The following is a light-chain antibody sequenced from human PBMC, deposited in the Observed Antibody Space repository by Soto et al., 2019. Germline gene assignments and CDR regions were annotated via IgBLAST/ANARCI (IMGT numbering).Light chain of an antibody. J-gene: IGKJ1*01. CDR3: QQYNTWLWT. CDR2: GAS. V-gene: IGKV3-15*01. CDR1: QSINAH. Sequence: EVVMTQSPATLSVSPGERVTLSCRASQSINAHLAWYQQKPGQAPRPLIHGASTRATGIPARFSGSGFVTEFILTISSLQSEDFAVYYCQQYNTWLWTFGQGTKVEIQ.